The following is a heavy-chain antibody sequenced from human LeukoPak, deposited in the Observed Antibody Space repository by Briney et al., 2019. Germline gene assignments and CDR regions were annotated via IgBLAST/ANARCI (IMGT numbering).Heavy chain of an antibody. J-gene: IGHJ4*02. CDR2: IYHSGST. Sequence: SETLSLTCAVSGYSISSGYYWGWIRQPPGKGLEWIGSIYHSGSTYYNPSLKSRVTISVDTSKNQFSLNLSSVTAADSAVYYCARTPTVVTSYFDYWGQGTLVTVSS. V-gene: IGHV4-38-2*01. CDR1: GYSISSGYY. D-gene: IGHD4-23*01. CDR3: ARTPTVVTSYFDY.